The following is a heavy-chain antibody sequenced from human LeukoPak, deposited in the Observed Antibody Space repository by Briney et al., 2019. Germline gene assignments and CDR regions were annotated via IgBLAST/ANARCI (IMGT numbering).Heavy chain of an antibody. V-gene: IGHV3-53*01. CDR3: AREIDYGDPHFDY. Sequence: GGSLRLSCAASGFTVSSNYMSWVRQAPGKGLEWVSVYSGGSTYSADSVKGRSTISRDNSKNTLYLQMNSLRAEDTAVYYCAREIDYGDPHFDYWGQGTLVTVSS. CDR2: YSGGST. CDR1: GFTVSSNY. D-gene: IGHD4-17*01. J-gene: IGHJ4*02.